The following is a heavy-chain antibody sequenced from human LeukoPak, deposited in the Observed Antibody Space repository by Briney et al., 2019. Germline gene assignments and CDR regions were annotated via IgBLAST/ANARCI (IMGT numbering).Heavy chain of an antibody. CDR3: LRKYDSSGYFDY. V-gene: IGHV3-23*01. Sequence: PGGSLRLSCIASGFSFSGYAMSWVRQAPGKGLEWVSAISGGGDSAYYADSVEGRFTISRDNSKSTLYLQMNSLTAEDTAVYYCLRKYDSSGYFDYWGQGALVTVSS. CDR2: ISGGGDSA. J-gene: IGHJ4*02. CDR1: GFSFSGYA. D-gene: IGHD3-22*01.